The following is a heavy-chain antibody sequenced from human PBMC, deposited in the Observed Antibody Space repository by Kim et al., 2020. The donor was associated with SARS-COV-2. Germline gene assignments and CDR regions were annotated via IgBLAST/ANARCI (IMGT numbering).Heavy chain of an antibody. CDR1: GGSISSYY. V-gene: IGHV4-59*13. CDR2: IYYSGST. D-gene: IGHD2-15*01. J-gene: IGHJ2*01. CDR3: ARDLRSAQGHFDL. Sequence: SETLSLTCTVSGGSISSYYWSWIRQPPGKGLEWIGYIYYSGSTNYNPSLKSRVTISVDTSKNQFSLKLSSVTAADTAVHYCARDLRSAQGHFDLWGRGTL.